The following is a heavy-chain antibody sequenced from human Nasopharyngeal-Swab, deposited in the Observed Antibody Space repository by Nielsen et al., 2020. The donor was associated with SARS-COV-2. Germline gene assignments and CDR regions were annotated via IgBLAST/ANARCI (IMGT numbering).Heavy chain of an antibody. CDR1: GGSISSSSYY. D-gene: IGHD3-22*01. Sequence: ESLKISCTVSGGSISSSSYYWGWIRQPPGTGLEWIGSIYYSGSTYYNPSLKSRVTIPVDTSKNQFSLKLSSVTAADTAVYYCARVYYDSSGYYYYYYYYYMDVWGKGTTVTVSS. V-gene: IGHV4-39*07. CDR3: ARVYYDSSGYYYYYYYYYMDV. CDR2: IYYSGST. J-gene: IGHJ6*03.